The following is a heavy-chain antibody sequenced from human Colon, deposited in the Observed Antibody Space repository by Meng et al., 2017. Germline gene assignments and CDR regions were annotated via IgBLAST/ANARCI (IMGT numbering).Heavy chain of an antibody. CDR3: AKIHLGDSGLDY. Sequence: HGQVVPAGAEVKEPGGSVKVSGKAPGYRLSGYYMHWVRQVPGQGLEWMGRINADSGGTNYAEKFQGRVTLTRDTSINTAYMEVTSLRSDDTAVYYCAKIHLGDSGLDYWGQGTLVTVSS. V-gene: IGHV1-2*06. D-gene: IGHD6-19*01. J-gene: IGHJ4*02. CDR2: INADSGGT. CDR1: GYRLSGYY.